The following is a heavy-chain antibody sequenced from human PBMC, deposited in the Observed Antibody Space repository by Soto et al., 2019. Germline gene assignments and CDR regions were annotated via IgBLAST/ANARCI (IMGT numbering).Heavy chain of an antibody. J-gene: IGHJ4*02. CDR1: GVTFSNYG. D-gene: IGHD3-16*01. Sequence: GGSLGVSRTGSGVTFSNYGMQWVRQAPGKGLEWVALTSFDGFNQYYGKSVEGRFTISRDNSKNTLYLQMDSLRPEDSAMYFCARAPGRGGIILFDYWGQGTLVTVSS. CDR3: ARAPGRGGIILFDY. V-gene: IGHV3-30*03. CDR2: TSFDGFNQ.